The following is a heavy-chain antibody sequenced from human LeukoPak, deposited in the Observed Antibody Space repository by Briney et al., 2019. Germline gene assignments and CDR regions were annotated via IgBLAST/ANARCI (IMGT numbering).Heavy chain of an antibody. J-gene: IGHJ6*03. CDR2: ITSSSDYI. Sequence: GGSLRLSCAASGFTFSSYSMNWVRQAPGKGLEWVSSITSSSDYIYYADSVEGRFTISRDNAKNSLYLQMNSLRAEDTAVYYCARGAGSGQHTYYYYMDVWGKGTTVTVSS. CDR1: GFTFSSYS. CDR3: ARGAGSGQHTYYYYMDV. V-gene: IGHV3-21*01. D-gene: IGHD3-3*01.